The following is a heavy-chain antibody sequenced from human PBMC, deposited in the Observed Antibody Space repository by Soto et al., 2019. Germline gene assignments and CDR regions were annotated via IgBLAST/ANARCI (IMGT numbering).Heavy chain of an antibody. CDR2: IYHSGTT. J-gene: IGHJ4*02. CDR3: ASWGGLHLPRLY. Sequence: QVQLQESGPGLVKPSGTLALTCAVSGDSIDNSYWWTWVRQSPGKGLEWIGEIYHSGTTNYNPSLESRVTISVDRSKNEFSLTLDSVTAADTAVYYCASWGGLHLPRLYSGQGALVTVSS. V-gene: IGHV4-4*02. D-gene: IGHD3-16*01. CDR1: GDSIDNSYW.